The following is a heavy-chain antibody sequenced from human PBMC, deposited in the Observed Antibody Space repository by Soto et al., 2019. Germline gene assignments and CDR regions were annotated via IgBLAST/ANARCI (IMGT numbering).Heavy chain of an antibody. D-gene: IGHD6-13*01. Sequence: SETLSLTCTVSGGSISSYYWSWIRQPPGKGLEWIGYIYYSGSTNYNPSLKSRVTISVDTSKNQFSLKLSPVTAADTAVYYCAKHFGIAAAQEPLNWFDPWGQGTLVTVSS. CDR1: GGSISSYY. CDR3: AKHFGIAAAQEPLNWFDP. V-gene: IGHV4-59*01. J-gene: IGHJ5*02. CDR2: IYYSGST.